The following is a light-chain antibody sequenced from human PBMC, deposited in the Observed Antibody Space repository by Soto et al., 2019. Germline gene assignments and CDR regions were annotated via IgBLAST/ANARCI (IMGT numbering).Light chain of an antibody. CDR1: QRVSSTY. Sequence: EIVLTQSPGSLSLSPGESGTLSWRASQRVSSTYLAWYQQRPGQSPRLLIYDASSRATGIPDRFSGSGSGTDFSLTISRLEPEDFAVYYCHQYGSSPWTFGQGTKVEIE. J-gene: IGKJ1*01. CDR3: HQYGSSPWT. CDR2: DAS. V-gene: IGKV3-20*01.